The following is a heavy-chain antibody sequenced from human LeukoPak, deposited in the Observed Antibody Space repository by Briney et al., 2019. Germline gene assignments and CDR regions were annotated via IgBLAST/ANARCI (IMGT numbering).Heavy chain of an antibody. J-gene: IGHJ4*02. V-gene: IGHV1-69*13. D-gene: IGHD5-18*01. Sequence: ASVKVSCKASGGTFSSYAISWVRQAPGQGLEWMGGINPIFGTANYAQKFQGRVTITADESTSTAYMELSSLRSEDTAVYYCARDVDTAMASFDYWGQGTLVTVSS. CDR1: GGTFSSYA. CDR3: ARDVDTAMASFDY. CDR2: INPIFGTA.